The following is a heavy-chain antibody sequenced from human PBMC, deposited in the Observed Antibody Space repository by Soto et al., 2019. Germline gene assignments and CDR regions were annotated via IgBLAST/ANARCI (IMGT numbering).Heavy chain of an antibody. J-gene: IGHJ6*02. V-gene: IGHV3-23*01. D-gene: IGHD2-2*02. CDR2: ISGSGGST. CDR3: AKDGRYCSSTSCDTREYYYGMDV. Sequence: GGSLRLSCAASGFTFSSYAMSWVRQAPGKGLEWVSAISGSGGSTYYADSVKGRFTISRDNSKNTLYLQMNSLRAEDTAVYYCAKDGRYCSSTSCDTREYYYGMDVWGQGTTVTVSS. CDR1: GFTFSSYA.